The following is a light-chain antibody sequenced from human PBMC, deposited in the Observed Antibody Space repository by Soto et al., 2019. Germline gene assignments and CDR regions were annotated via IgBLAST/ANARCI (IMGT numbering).Light chain of an antibody. V-gene: IGLV2-11*01. CDR2: DVS. J-gene: IGLJ7*01. CDR1: SSDVGSYNY. CDR3: CSYAGSQIPAV. Sequence: QSVLTQPRSVSGSPGQSGTISCTGTSSDVGSYNYVSWYQQHPGKAPKLMIYDVSKRPSGVPDRFSGSKSGNTASLTISGLQAEDEADFYCCSYAGSQIPAVFGGGTQLTVL.